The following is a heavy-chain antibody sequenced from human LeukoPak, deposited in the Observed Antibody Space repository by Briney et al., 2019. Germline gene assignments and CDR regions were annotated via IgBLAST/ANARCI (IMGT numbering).Heavy chain of an antibody. Sequence: PSETLSLTCTVSDYSISSGYYWAWIRQPPGKGLEWIGNIYHSGNTYYNPSLKSRVSLSVDTSENQFSLKLSSVTAADTAVYYCAGTYSLYDPFDIWGQGTMVTVSS. CDR2: IYHSGNT. CDR3: AGTYSLYDPFDI. D-gene: IGHD6-13*01. J-gene: IGHJ3*02. CDR1: DYSISSGYY. V-gene: IGHV4-38-2*02.